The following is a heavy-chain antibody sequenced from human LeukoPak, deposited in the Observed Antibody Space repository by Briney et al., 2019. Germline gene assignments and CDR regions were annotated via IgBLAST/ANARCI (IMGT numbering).Heavy chain of an antibody. V-gene: IGHV4-39*07. CDR3: ARDGSSY. CDR2: IYYSGST. J-gene: IGHJ4*02. Sequence: ASETLFLTCTVSGGSISSSSYYWGWIRQPPGKGLEWIGSIYYSGSTYYNPSLKSRVTISVDTSKNQFSLKLSSVTAADTAVYYCARDGSSYWGQGTLVTVSS. D-gene: IGHD2-2*01. CDR1: GGSISSSSYY.